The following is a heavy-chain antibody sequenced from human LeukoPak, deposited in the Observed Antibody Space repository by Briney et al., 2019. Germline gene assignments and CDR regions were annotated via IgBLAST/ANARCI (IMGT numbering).Heavy chain of an antibody. CDR2: IYTSGST. CDR3: ARDPWGFGDGYFDY. J-gene: IGHJ4*02. CDR1: GGSISSYY. D-gene: IGHD3-10*01. V-gene: IGHV4-4*07. Sequence: SETLSLTCTVSGGSISSYYWSWIRQPAGKGLEWIGRIYTSGSTNYNPSLKSRVTMSVDTSKNQFSLKLSSVTAADTAVYYCARDPWGFGDGYFDYWGQGTLVTVSS.